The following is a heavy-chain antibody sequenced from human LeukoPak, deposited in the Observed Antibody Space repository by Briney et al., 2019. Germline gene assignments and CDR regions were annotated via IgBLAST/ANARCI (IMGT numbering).Heavy chain of an antibody. J-gene: IGHJ3*02. D-gene: IGHD2-15*01. CDR2: TRNKVHSYTT. Sequence: PGGSLRLSCAASGFAFSDHYMDWVRQTPGKGLEWIGRTRNKVHSYTTEYAASVKGRFTISRDDSKNSLYLQMNSLKTEDTAVYYCARGAYSSGGACPDAFDIWGQGTMVTVSS. CDR3: ARGAYSSGGACPDAFDI. CDR1: GFAFSDHY. V-gene: IGHV3-72*01.